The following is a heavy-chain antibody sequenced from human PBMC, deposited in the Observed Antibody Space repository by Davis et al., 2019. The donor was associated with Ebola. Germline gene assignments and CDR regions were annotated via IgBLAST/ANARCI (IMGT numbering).Heavy chain of an antibody. CDR2: MSGTSSVT. CDR1: GFTFSSFA. Sequence: PGGSLRLSCSTSGFTFSSFAMSWVRQAPGKGLESVATMSGTSSVTFYALSVKGRFTISRDNSRNTLYLQMNSLTADDTAVYYCAKGRAVSSQSSGRGYFDSWGQGTLVTVSS. J-gene: IGHJ4*02. D-gene: IGHD6-13*01. V-gene: IGHV3-23*01. CDR3: AKGRAVSSQSSGRGYFDS.